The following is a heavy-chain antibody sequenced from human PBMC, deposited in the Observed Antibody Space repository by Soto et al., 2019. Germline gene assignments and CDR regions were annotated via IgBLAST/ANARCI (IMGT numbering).Heavy chain of an antibody. CDR1: GYTFTGYY. J-gene: IGHJ6*02. D-gene: IGHD2-15*01. V-gene: IGHV1-2*04. Sequence: ASVKVSCKASGYTFTGYYMHWVRQAPGQGLEWMGWINPNSGGTNYAQKFQGWVTMTRDTSISTAYMELSRLRSDDTAVYYCARGVWYEEHGYYYYYGMDVWGQGTTVTVSS. CDR3: ARGVWYEEHGYYYYYGMDV. CDR2: INPNSGGT.